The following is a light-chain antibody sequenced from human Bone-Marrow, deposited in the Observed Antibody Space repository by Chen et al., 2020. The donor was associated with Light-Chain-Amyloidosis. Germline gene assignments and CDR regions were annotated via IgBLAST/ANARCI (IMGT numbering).Light chain of an antibody. V-gene: IGLV2-14*01. CDR2: EVT. Sequence: QFALPLSASASGSPGQAITISFPGTSSDVGGDNHVSWYQQHPDKAPELMIYEVTNRPSWVPDRFSGSKSDNTASLTISGLQTEDEADYFYSSYTITNTLVFGSGTRVTVL. J-gene: IGLJ1*01. CDR1: SSDVGGDNH. CDR3: SSYTITNTLV.